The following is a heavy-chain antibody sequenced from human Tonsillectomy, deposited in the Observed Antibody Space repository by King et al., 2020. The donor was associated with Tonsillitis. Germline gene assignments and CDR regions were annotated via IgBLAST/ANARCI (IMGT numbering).Heavy chain of an antibody. D-gene: IGHD6-25*01. J-gene: IGHJ6*02. CDR1: GGSITSGGYY. CDR2: IFHSGNT. CDR3: ARDLSSGPANMGV. Sequence: QLQESGPGLVKPSQTLSLTCTVSGGSITSGGYYWSWIRQHPGKGLEWIGYIFHSGNTYYKPSLKSRVTISVDTSKHQFSLKLSSVTAADTAVYFCARDLSSGPANMGVWGQGTTVIVSS. V-gene: IGHV4-31*03.